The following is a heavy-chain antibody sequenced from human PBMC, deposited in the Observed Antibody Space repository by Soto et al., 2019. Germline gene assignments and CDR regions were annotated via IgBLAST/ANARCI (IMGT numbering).Heavy chain of an antibody. V-gene: IGHV3-33*01. J-gene: IGHJ6*02. Sequence: PGGSLRLSCAASVFTFISYGMHWVRQAPGKGLEWVAVIWYDGSNKYYADSVKGRFTISRDNSKNTLYLQMNSLRAEDTAVYYCARDFGEKYYDFWSGSPHYGMDVWGQGTTVTVSS. CDR2: IWYDGSNK. CDR1: VFTFISYG. D-gene: IGHD3-3*01. CDR3: ARDFGEKYYDFWSGSPHYGMDV.